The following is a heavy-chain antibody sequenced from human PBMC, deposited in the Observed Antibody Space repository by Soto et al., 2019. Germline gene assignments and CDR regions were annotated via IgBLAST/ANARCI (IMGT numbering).Heavy chain of an antibody. D-gene: IGHD6-19*01. CDR2: ISYDGSNK. Sequence: PWWSLRLSCSASVFTFSSYAMHWFRQAPGKGLEWVAVISYDGSNKYYADSVKGRFTISRDNSKNTLYLQMNSLRAEDTAVYYCARDTGIAVAGAFDYWGQGTLVTVSS. CDR1: VFTFSSYA. V-gene: IGHV3-30-3*01. J-gene: IGHJ4*02. CDR3: ARDTGIAVAGAFDY.